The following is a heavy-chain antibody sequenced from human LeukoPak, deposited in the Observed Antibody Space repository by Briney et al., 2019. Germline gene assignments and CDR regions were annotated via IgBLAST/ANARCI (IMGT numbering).Heavy chain of an antibody. D-gene: IGHD2-15*01. V-gene: IGHV3-33*01. J-gene: IGHJ4*02. CDR2: IWYDGSKK. Sequence: PGGSLRLSCAASGFTFSSYGMHWVRQAPGKGLEWVALIWYDGSKKDYADSVKGRFTISRDNSKNTLYLQMNSLRAEDTAVYYCARDISRGSLDYWGQGTLVTVSS. CDR3: ARDISRGSLDY. CDR1: GFTFSSYG.